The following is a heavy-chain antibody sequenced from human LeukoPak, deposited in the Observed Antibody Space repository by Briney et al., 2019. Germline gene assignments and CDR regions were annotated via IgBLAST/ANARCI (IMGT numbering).Heavy chain of an antibody. J-gene: IGHJ4*02. CDR1: GFTFSSYG. CDR2: ISYDGSNK. CDR3: AKDQGYDFLFDY. Sequence: GRSLRLSCAASGFTFSSYGMHWVRQAPGKGLEWVAVISYDGSNKYYADPVKGRFTISGDNSKNTLYLQMNSLRAEDTAVYYCAKDQGYDFLFDYWGQGTLVTVSS. V-gene: IGHV3-30*18. D-gene: IGHD5-12*01.